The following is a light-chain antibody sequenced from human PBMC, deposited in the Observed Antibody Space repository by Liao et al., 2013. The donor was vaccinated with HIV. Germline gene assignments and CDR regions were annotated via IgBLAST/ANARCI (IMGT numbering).Light chain of an antibody. Sequence: YVLTQPPSVSVAPGKTATMTCEGNNIGNRHVHWYQQKPGQAPAVVLYYGDERPSGIPERFAGSNSGNTATLTISRVEVGDEADYFCQVWDPMTGHRVFGGGTEADRP. V-gene: IGLV3-21*01. CDR3: QVWDPMTGHRV. CDR2: YGD. CDR1: NIGNRH. J-gene: IGLJ3*02.